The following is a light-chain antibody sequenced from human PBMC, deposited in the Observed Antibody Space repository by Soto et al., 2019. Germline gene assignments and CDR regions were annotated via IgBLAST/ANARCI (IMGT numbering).Light chain of an antibody. CDR1: QSFSSN. Sequence: EIVLTQSPATLSVSPGETATLSCRASQSFSSNLAWYQQKPGQAPRLLIYGASTRATGIPARFSGSGSGTEFTFTISSLQSEDFALYYCPQYNTWEYTFGQGTKLEIK. CDR2: GAS. J-gene: IGKJ2*01. V-gene: IGKV3-15*01. CDR3: PQYNTWEYT.